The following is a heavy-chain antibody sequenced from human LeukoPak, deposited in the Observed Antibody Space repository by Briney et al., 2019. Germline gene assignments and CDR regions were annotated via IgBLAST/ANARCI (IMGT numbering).Heavy chain of an antibody. CDR3: ARDSLVRATLDFDY. V-gene: IGHV1-2*02. CDR2: INLNSGGT. J-gene: IGHJ4*02. CDR1: GYTFTGYY. D-gene: IGHD1-26*01. Sequence: ASVKVSCKASGYTFTGYYMHWVRQAPGQGLEWMGWINLNSGGTNYAQKFQGRVTMTRDTSISTAYMELSRLRSDDTAVYYCARDSLVRATLDFDYWGQGTLVTVSS.